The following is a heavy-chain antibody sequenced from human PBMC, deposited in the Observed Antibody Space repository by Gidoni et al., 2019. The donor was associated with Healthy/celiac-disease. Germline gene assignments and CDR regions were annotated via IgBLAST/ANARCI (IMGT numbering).Heavy chain of an antibody. CDR2: SYYSGTT. D-gene: IGHD1-26*01. V-gene: IGHV4-59*01. CDR3: ARKGGSYYALVDY. J-gene: IGHJ4*02. Sequence: QVQLQESGTGLVKPSETLSLTCTAPGGSISSYYWSWIRQPPGKGLEWIGDSYYSGTTNYTPSLKSRVTISVDTSKNQFSLMLSSVTAADTAVYYCARKGGSYYALVDYWGQGTLVTVSS. CDR1: GGSISSYY.